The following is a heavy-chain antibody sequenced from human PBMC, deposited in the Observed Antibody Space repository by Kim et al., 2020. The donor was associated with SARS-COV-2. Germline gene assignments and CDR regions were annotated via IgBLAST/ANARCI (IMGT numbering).Heavy chain of an antibody. D-gene: IGHD3-10*01. V-gene: IGHV1-2*02. Sequence: ASVKVSCKASGYTFTGYSMHWVRQAPGQGLEWMGWINPNSGGTNYAQKFQGRVTMTRDTSTSTAYMELSRLRSDDTAVYYCATERGIYGSGSCGYFDYWGQGTLVTVSS. CDR1: GYTFTGYS. CDR3: ATERGIYGSGSCGYFDY. J-gene: IGHJ4*02. CDR2: INPNSGGT.